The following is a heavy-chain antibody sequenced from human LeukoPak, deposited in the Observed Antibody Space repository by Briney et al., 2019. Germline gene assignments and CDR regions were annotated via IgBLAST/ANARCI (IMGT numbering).Heavy chain of an antibody. CDR3: SRDLRGADDY. CDR2: INTDGSST. Sequence: GGSLRLSCAASGFTFSNYWMHWVRQAPGKGLVWVSHINTDGSSTNYADSVKGRFTISRDNAKNTLYLQMNSLRAEDTAVYYCSRDLRGADDYWGQGTLVTVSS. V-gene: IGHV3-74*01. CDR1: GFTFSNYW. D-gene: IGHD1-26*01. J-gene: IGHJ4*02.